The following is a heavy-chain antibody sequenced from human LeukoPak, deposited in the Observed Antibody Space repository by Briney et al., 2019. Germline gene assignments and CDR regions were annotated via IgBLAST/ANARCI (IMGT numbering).Heavy chain of an antibody. D-gene: IGHD1/OR15-1a*01. Sequence: GASVKVSCKASGYTFTSYDINWVRQATGQGLEWMGWMNPNSGNTGYAQKFQGRVTMTRDTSTSTVYMELSSLRSDDTAVYYCARGTTEGFDPWGQGTLVTVSS. CDR2: MNPNSGNT. CDR3: ARGTTEGFDP. CDR1: GYTFTSYD. J-gene: IGHJ5*02. V-gene: IGHV1-8*01.